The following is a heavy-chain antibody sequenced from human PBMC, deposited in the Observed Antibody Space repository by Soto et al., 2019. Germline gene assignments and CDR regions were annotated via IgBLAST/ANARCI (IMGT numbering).Heavy chain of an antibody. D-gene: IGHD3-22*01. CDR2: IYYSGST. CDR1: GGSISSGDYS. J-gene: IGHJ4*02. Sequence: QVQLQESGPGLVKPSQTLSLTCTVSGGSISSGDYSWSWIRQPPGKGLEWIGYIYYSGSTYYNPSLKRRVTIAVDKSKNQFSRKLSSVTAADTAVYYGARGSYYYDSSGYSHYWGQGTLGTVSS. CDR3: ARGSYYYDSSGYSHY. V-gene: IGHV4-30-4*01.